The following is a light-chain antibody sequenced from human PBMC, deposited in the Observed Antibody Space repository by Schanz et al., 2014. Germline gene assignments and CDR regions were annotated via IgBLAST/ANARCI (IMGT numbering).Light chain of an antibody. CDR1: SSNIGRNA. J-gene: IGLJ3*02. Sequence: QSVLPQPPSTSGTPGQRVTISCSGSSSNIGRNAVNWYQHLPGSAPKLLIYNSNQRPSGVPDRFSGSKSGTSASLAISGLQSEDEADYYCAAWDDRLNGWVFGGGTKLTVL. V-gene: IGLV1-44*01. CDR3: AAWDDRLNGWV. CDR2: NSN.